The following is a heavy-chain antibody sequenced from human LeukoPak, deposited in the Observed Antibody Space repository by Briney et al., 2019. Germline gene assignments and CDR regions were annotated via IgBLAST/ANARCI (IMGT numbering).Heavy chain of an antibody. Sequence: PGGSLRLSCAASRFTFRDYAMNWVRQAPGKGLEWVSSISGSSGNTYYTDSVKGRFTISRDNSKSTLYLQMNSLRAEDTAVYYCAKVRRPGGIARHYIDYCGQGTLVIVSS. CDR2: ISGSSGNT. D-gene: IGHD2-21*01. V-gene: IGHV3-23*01. CDR1: RFTFRDYA. J-gene: IGHJ4*02. CDR3: AKVRRPGGIARHYIDY.